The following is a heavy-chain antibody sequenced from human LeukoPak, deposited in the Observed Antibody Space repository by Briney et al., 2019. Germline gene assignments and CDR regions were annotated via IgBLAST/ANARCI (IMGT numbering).Heavy chain of an antibody. CDR1: GGSISSYY. V-gene: IGHV4-59*12. D-gene: IGHD3-3*01. CDR2: IYHSGST. CDR3: ARDLRNPDP. J-gene: IGHJ5*02. Sequence: PSETLSLTCTVSGGSISSYYWTWIRQPPGKGLEWIGEIYHSGSTNYNPSLKSRVTISVDKSKNQFSLKLSSLTAADTAVYYCARDLRNPDPWGQGTLVTVSS.